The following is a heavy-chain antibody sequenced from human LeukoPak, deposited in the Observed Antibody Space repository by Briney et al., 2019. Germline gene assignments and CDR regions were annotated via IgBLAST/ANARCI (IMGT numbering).Heavy chain of an antibody. CDR3: AKGGCSSTTCPVDY. D-gene: IGHD2-2*01. J-gene: IGHJ4*02. CDR1: GFIFSSYT. Sequence: GGSLRLSCAASGFIFSSYTMNWVRQAPGKGLEWVPAISGSDASTYYADSVKGRFTISRDNSKSTLYLQMHSLRAEDTAIYYCAKGGCSSTTCPVDYWGQGTLVPVSS. CDR2: ISGSDAST. V-gene: IGHV3-23*01.